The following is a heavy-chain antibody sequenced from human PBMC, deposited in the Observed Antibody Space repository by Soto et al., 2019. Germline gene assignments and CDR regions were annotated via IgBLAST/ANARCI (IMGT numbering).Heavy chain of an antibody. CDR1: GDTFTNYG. Sequence: ASVKVSCKASGDTFTNYGFSWVRQAPGQGLEWMGWISVYSGNTNYAQNVQGRVTMTTDTSTSTAYMELRSLRSDDTAVYYCARDRSPYYYDSSGYPHYWGQGTLVTVSS. CDR3: ARDRSPYYYDSSGYPHY. D-gene: IGHD3-22*01. CDR2: ISVYSGNT. J-gene: IGHJ4*02. V-gene: IGHV1-18*01.